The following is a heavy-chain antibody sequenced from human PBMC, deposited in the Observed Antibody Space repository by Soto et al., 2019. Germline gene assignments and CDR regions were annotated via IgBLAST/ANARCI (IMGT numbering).Heavy chain of an antibody. Sequence: QVQLQQWGAGLLKPSETLSPTCAVYGGSFSGYYWSWIRQPPGKGLEWIGEINHSGSTNYNPSLKSRVTISVDTSKNQFSLKLSSVTAADTAVYYCASAYCGGDCLPFDPWGQGTLVTVSS. CDR2: INHSGST. D-gene: IGHD2-21*02. V-gene: IGHV4-34*01. CDR3: ASAYCGGDCLPFDP. CDR1: GGSFSGYY. J-gene: IGHJ5*02.